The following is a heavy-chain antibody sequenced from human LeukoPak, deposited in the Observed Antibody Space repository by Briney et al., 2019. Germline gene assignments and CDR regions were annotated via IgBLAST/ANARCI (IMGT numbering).Heavy chain of an antibody. V-gene: IGHV3-48*01. CDR2: ISRSSSSI. CDR3: ARAYYYDSTGYYIDY. Sequence: GGSLRLSCAASGFIFNSYSTNWVRQAPGKGLEWIAYISRSSSSIYYADSVKGRFTVSRDNAKNSLYLQMNRLRAEDTAVYYCARAYYYDSTGYYIDYWGQGTLVTVSS. D-gene: IGHD3-22*01. CDR1: GFIFNSYS. J-gene: IGHJ4*02.